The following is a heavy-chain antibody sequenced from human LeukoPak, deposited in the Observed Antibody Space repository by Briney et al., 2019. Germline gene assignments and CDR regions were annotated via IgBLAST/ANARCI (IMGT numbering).Heavy chain of an antibody. Sequence: GESLKISCKGSGYSFPSYWISWVRQMPGKGLEWMGRIDPSDSYTNYSPSFQGHVTISAENAISTAYLQWSSLTASDPAMDYCARLLGRTAMVIAYWGQGTLVTVSS. CDR1: GYSFPSYW. D-gene: IGHD5-18*01. V-gene: IGHV5-10-1*01. CDR3: ARLLGRTAMVIAY. J-gene: IGHJ4*02. CDR2: IDPSDSYT.